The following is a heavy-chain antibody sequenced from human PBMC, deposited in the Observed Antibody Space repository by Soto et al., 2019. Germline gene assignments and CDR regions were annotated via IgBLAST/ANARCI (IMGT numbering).Heavy chain of an antibody. CDR3: ARDRTAAAEKYYYYYGMDV. D-gene: IGHD6-13*01. Sequence: QLQLVQSGAEVKKPGSSVKVSCKSSGGTFSSYAISWVRQAPGQGLEWMGGIIPIFGTANYAQKFQGRVTITEDESTSTAYMELSSLRSEDTAVYYCARDRTAAAEKYYYYYGMDVWGQGTTVTVSS. J-gene: IGHJ6*02. V-gene: IGHV1-69*01. CDR2: IIPIFGTA. CDR1: GGTFSSYA.